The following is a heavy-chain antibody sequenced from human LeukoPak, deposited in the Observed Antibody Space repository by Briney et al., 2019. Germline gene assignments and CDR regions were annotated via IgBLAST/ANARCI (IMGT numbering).Heavy chain of an antibody. J-gene: IGHJ6*03. CDR2: IIPIFGTV. D-gene: IGHD1-26*01. Sequence: GSSVKVSCKASGGTFSSYAISWVRQAPGQGLEWMGGIIPIFGTVNYAQKFQGRVTITADESTSTAYMELSSLRSEDTAVYYCAPSGSYHYYHYMDVWGKGTTVTVSS. CDR1: GGTFSSYA. V-gene: IGHV1-69*01. CDR3: APSGSYHYYHYMDV.